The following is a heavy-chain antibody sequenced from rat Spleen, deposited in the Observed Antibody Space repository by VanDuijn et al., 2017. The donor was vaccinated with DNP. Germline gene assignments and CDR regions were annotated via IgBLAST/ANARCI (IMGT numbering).Heavy chain of an antibody. CDR2: ISYSGST. CDR3: ARGETNAFAY. V-gene: IGHV3-1*01. CDR1: GYSITSDY. Sequence: EVQLQESGPGLVKPSQSLSLTCSVTGYSITSDYWAWIRKFPGNKMEWMGYISYSGSTGYNPSLKSRISITRDTSKNQFFLQLNSVTTEDTATYYCARGETNAFAYWGQGTLVTVSS. J-gene: IGHJ3*01. D-gene: IGHD3-4*01.